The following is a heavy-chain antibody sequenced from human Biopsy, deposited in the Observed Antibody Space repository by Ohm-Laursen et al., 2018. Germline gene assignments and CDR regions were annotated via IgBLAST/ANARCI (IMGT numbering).Heavy chain of an antibody. CDR3: VRGVDYYDPYHYYALDV. V-gene: IGHV3-74*01. D-gene: IGHD3-22*01. J-gene: IGHJ6*02. CDR2: SNTDGSHT. CDR1: GFNLGDYA. Sequence: SLRLSCAASGFNLGDYAMHWVRQAPGKGLVWVSRSNTDGSHTNYADSVKGRFTTSTDNAKNTLYLYMSSLTVEDTAVYYCVRGVDYYDPYHYYALDVWGQGTTVTVSS.